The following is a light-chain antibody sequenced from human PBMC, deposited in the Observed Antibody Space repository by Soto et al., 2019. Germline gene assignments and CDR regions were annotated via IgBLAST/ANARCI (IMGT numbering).Light chain of an antibody. CDR1: QSVSSSY. Sequence: EIVLTQSPGTLSLSPGERATLSCRASQSVSSSYLAWYQQKPGQAPRLLIYGASSRATGIPDRFSGSGSGTDFTLTISRLEPEDFADYYCQQYGSSPLTFDGGTKVEIK. V-gene: IGKV3-20*01. CDR3: QQYGSSPLT. J-gene: IGKJ4*01. CDR2: GAS.